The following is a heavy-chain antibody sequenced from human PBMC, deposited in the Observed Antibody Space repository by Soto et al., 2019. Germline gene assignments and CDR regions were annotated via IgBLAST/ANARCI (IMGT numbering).Heavy chain of an antibody. V-gene: IGHV4-30-2*01. CDR2: IYHSGST. J-gene: IGHJ5*02. Sequence: PSETLSLTCDVSGSSISSGAYSRSWIRQPPGKGLEWIGYIYHSGSTYYNPSLKSRVTISVDRSKNQFSLKLSSVTAADTAVYYCARGTLRGVHWFDPWGQGTLVTVS. CDR1: GSSISSGAYS. CDR3: ARGTLRGVHWFDP. D-gene: IGHD3-10*01.